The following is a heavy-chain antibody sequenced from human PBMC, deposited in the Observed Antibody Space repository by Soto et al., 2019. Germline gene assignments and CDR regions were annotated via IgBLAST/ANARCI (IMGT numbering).Heavy chain of an antibody. D-gene: IGHD1-26*01. CDR3: KRATAWEPRTY. J-gene: IGHJ4*02. Sequence: EVQLVESGGGLVQPGGSLRLSCAASGFTFSSYWMHWVRQAPGKGLVWVSRINSDGSSTSYADSVKGRFTISRDNAKNTLYLQMNSLSAEDTAVDYCKRATAWEPRTYWGKGTLVTVSS. CDR2: INSDGSST. V-gene: IGHV3-74*01. CDR1: GFTFSSYW.